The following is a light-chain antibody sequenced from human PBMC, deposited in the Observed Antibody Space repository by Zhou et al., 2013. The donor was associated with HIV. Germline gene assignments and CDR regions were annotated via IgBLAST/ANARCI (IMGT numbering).Light chain of an antibody. Sequence: EVVLTQSPATLSLSPGERATLSCRASQSVGTSLAWYQQKPGQAPRLLIYDASNRATGIPARFSGSGSGTDFTLTISSLEPEDFAVYYCQQRSNWPRTFGPWDQSGLSN. CDR2: DAS. CDR1: QSVGTS. V-gene: IGKV3-11*01. CDR3: QQRSNWPRT. J-gene: IGKJ3*01.